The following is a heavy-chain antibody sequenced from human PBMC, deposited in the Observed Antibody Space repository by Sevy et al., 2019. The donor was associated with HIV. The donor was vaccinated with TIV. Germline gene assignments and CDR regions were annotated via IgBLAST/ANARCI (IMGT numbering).Heavy chain of an antibody. CDR1: GGSVSSGNSY. J-gene: IGHJ4*02. Sequence: SETLSLTCTVSGGSVSSGNSYWSWIRQPPGKGLEWIGYISYIGSTNYNPSLRSRVTISVDTSKNQLSLRLSSLTAADTAIYYCVRDRIAAAGGYFDYWGQGTLVTVSS. CDR3: VRDRIAAAGGYFDY. D-gene: IGHD6-13*01. V-gene: IGHV4-61*01. CDR2: ISYIGST.